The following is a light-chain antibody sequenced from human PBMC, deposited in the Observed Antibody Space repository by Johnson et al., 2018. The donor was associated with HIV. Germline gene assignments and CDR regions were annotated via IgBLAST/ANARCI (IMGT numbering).Light chain of an antibody. V-gene: IGLV1-51*01. J-gene: IGLJ1*01. CDR1: SSNIGNNY. CDR2: DNN. CDR3: GTWDSSLSAYV. Sequence: QSVLTQPPSVSAAPGQKVTISCSGGSSNIGNNYVSWYQQLPGTAPKLLIFDNNKRPSGIPDRFSGSKSGTSATLGITGLKTGDEADYYCGTWDSSLSAYVFGTGTKVTVL.